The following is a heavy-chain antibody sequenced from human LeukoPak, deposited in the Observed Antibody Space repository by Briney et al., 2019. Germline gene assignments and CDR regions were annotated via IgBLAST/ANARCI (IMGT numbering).Heavy chain of an antibody. D-gene: IGHD3-22*01. CDR3: AKDHGYYYDSSGYYGWFDY. V-gene: IGHV3-9*01. J-gene: IGHJ4*02. CDR1: GFTFDDYA. CDR2: ISWNSGSI. Sequence: PGRSLRFSCAASGFTFDDYAMHWVRQAPGKGLEWVSGISWNSGSIGYADSVKGRFTISRGNAKNSLYLQMNSLRAEDTALYYCAKDHGYYYDSSGYYGWFDYWGQGTLVTVSS.